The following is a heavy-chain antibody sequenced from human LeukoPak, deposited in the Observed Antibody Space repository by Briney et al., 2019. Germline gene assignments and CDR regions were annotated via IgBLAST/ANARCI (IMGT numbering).Heavy chain of an antibody. D-gene: IGHD3-16*02. CDR2: ITISGGTT. CDR3: AKEAGGGYPTDAFDI. CDR1: GFTFSSYA. V-gene: IGHV3-23*01. Sequence: GGSLRLSCAASGFTFSSYAMGWVRQAPGKGLEWVSDITISGGTTHFYSDSAKGRFTISRDNSKNTLYLQMNSLRAEDTAVYYCAKEAGGGYPTDAFDIWGQGTMVTVSS. J-gene: IGHJ3*02.